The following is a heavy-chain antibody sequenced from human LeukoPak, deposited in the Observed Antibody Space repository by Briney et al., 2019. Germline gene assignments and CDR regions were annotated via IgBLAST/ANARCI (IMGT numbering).Heavy chain of an antibody. D-gene: IGHD2-2*01. V-gene: IGHV3-74*01. CDR1: GFTFSTYW. CDR3: ARFETCTSSTCDDTFDI. Sequence: GGSLRLSCAASGFTFSTYWMHWVRQAPGKGLVWVSRINPDGSRTDYADSVKGRFTISRDNAKNTLFLQMNSLRAEDTAVYYCARFETCTSSTCDDTFDIWGQGTVVTVSS. J-gene: IGHJ3*02. CDR2: INPDGSRT.